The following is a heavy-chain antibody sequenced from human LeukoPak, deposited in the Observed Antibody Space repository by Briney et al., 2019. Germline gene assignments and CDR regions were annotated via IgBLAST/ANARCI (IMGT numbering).Heavy chain of an antibody. V-gene: IGHV3-21*01. J-gene: IGHJ4*02. Sequence: PGGSLRLSCAASGFTFSSYSMNWVRQAPGKGLEWVSSISSSSSYIYYADSVKGRFTISRDIAKNSLYLQMNSLRAEDTAVYYCARDAPFWSGYRYYFDYWGQGTLVTVSS. CDR3: ARDAPFWSGYRYYFDY. D-gene: IGHD3-3*01. CDR1: GFTFSSYS. CDR2: ISSSSSYI.